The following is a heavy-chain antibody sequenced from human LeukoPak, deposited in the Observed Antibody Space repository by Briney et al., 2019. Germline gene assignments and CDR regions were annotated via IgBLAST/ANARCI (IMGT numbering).Heavy chain of an antibody. CDR1: GALISSSSYY. V-gene: IGHV4-39*06. CDR2: IYYSGST. D-gene: IGHD1-26*01. Sequence: SETLSLTCSVSGALISSSSYYWVWIRQPPGKGLEWIGTIYYSGSTYYNTSLASRVTMSLGPSDTQFALELRSVTAADTAVYYCATSFSGSYYNWFAPWGQGTLVTVSS. J-gene: IGHJ5*02. CDR3: ATSFSGSYYNWFAP.